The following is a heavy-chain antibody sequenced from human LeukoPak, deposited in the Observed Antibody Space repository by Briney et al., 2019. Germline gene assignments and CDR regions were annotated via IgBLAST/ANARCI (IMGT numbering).Heavy chain of an antibody. CDR3: ARERTYYYDSSGYYFDY. V-gene: IGHV4-30-2*01. Sequence: SETLSLTCTVSGGSISSGGYYWSWIRQPPGKGLEWIGYIYHSGSTYYNPSLKSRVTISVDRSKNQFSLKLSSVTAADTAVYYCARERTYYYDSSGYYFDYWGQGTLVTVSS. J-gene: IGHJ4*02. CDR1: GGSISSGGYY. CDR2: IYHSGST. D-gene: IGHD3-22*01.